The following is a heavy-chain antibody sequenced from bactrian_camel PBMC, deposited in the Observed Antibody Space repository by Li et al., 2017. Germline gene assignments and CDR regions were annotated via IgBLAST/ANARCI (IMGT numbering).Heavy chain of an antibody. J-gene: IGHJ4*01. D-gene: IGHD4*01. CDR2: ISSGGGTT. CDR3: ARTQRKDSACPS. CDR1: EFTFSSYW. Sequence: HVQLVESGGGLVQPGGSLRLSCAASEFTFSSYWMYWVRQAPGKGLEWVSTISSGGGTTYYADSVKGRFTISRDNAKNTLYLQLTNLNTEDTAMYYCARTQRKDSACPSWGQGTQVTVS. V-gene: IGHV3S1*01.